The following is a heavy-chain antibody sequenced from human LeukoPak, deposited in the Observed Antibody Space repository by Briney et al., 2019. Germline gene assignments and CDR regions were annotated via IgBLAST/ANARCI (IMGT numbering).Heavy chain of an antibody. CDR1: GFTFSDYY. J-gene: IGHJ4*02. D-gene: IGHD5-24*01. CDR2: ISSSSSYT. V-gene: IGHV3-11*05. CDR3: VKDRGLRNQWLQVTYDS. Sequence: GGSLRLSCAASGFTFSDYYMSWIRQAPGKGLEWVSYISSSSSYTNYADSVKGRFTISRDNAKNSLYLQMNSLRPEDTALYYCVKDRGLRNQWLQVTYDSWGQGTLVTVSS.